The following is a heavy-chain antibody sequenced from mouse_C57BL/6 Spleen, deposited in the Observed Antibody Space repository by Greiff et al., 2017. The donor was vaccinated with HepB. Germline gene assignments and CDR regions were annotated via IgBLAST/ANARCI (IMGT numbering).Heavy chain of an antibody. CDR1: GFTFSSYG. CDR2: ISSGGSYT. V-gene: IGHV5-6*01. CDR3: ARLYYSGSSYDYFDY. Sequence: EVMLVESGGDLVKPGGSLKLSCAASGFTFSSYGMSWVRQTPDKRLEWVATISSGGSYTYYPDSVKGRITISRDNAKNTLYLQMSSLKSEDTAMYSCARLYYSGSSYDYFDYWGQGTTLTFSS. D-gene: IGHD1-1*01. J-gene: IGHJ2*01.